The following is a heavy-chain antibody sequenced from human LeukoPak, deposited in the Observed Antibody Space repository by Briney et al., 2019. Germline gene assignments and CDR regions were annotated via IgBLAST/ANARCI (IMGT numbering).Heavy chain of an antibody. D-gene: IGHD5-18*01. CDR3: TTAWIQLWWPHYFDY. V-gene: IGHV3-15*01. Sequence: GGSLRLSCAASGFTFSNAWMSWVRQAPGKGLEWVGRIKSKTDGGTTDYAAPVKGRFTISRDDSKNTLYLQMNSLKTEDTAVYYCTTAWIQLWWPHYFDYWGQGTLVTVSS. CDR2: IKSKTDGGTT. J-gene: IGHJ4*02. CDR1: GFTFSNAW.